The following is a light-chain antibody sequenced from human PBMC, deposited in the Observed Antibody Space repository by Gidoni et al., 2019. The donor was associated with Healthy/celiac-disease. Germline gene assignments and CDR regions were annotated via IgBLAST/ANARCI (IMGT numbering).Light chain of an antibody. CDR3: QQYGSSFT. J-gene: IGKJ3*01. CDR1: QSVSSSY. Sequence: ENVLTKSPGTLSLSPGERATLSCRTSQSVSSSYLAWYQQKPGQAPRLLIYGASSRATGIPCRFSVSGSGTDFTLTISRLEPEDFAVYYCQQYGSSFTFGPGTKVDIK. CDR2: GAS. V-gene: IGKV3-20*01.